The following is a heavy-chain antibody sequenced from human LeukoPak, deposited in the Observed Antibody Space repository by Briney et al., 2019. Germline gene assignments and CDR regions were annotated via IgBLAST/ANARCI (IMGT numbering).Heavy chain of an antibody. CDR1: GASISSSRYY. D-gene: IGHD3-22*01. CDR3: AMYYYDSSGYYFDY. V-gene: IGHV4-39*01. CDR2: ISFSGTT. Sequence: SETLSLTCTVSGASISSSRYYWGWIRQPPGKGLEWIGSISFSGTTYYNPSLKSRGSISVDTSRNQFSLKLSSVTAPDTAVYYCAMYYYDSSGYYFDYWGQEPWSPSPQ. J-gene: IGHJ4*01.